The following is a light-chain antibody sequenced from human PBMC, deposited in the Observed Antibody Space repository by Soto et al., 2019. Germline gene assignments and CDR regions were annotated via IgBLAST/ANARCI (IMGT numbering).Light chain of an antibody. J-gene: IGLJ2*01. V-gene: IGLV2-18*02. CDR1: YGP. CDR3: SSFTTYRVF. CDR2: EVT. Sequence: QSALTQPPSVSGSPGQSVTISCTGIYGPVSWYQQPPGTAPKLIIYEVTNRPSGVPDRFSGSKSGNTASLTISGLQAEDEADYYCSSFTTYRVFFGGGTKVTVL.